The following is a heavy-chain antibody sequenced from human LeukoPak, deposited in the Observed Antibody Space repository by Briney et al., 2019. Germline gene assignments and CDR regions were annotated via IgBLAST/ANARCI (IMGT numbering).Heavy chain of an antibody. Sequence: PGGSLRLSCAGSGFTFSRYTMSWVSQAPGKGLEWVSVIGAAGVTYYAESVKGRFIISRDNDKNTVYLQMNCLSAEDTAVYYCVRDDDMSSGWYELDYWGQGTLVTVSS. CDR2: IGAAGVT. CDR1: GFTFSRYT. J-gene: IGHJ4*02. CDR3: VRDDDMSSGWYELDY. V-gene: IGHV3-23*01. D-gene: IGHD6-19*01.